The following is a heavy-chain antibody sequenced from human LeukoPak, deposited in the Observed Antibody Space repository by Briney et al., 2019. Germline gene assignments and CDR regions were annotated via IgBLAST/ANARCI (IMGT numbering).Heavy chain of an antibody. Sequence: PSETLSLTCTVSGGSVNYYYWSWIRQPPGKGLEWIGNIYYSGSTYYNPSLKSRVTISVDTSKNQFSLNLISVTAADTAVYYCARRHCISTNCYGYAFDIWGQGTMVTVSS. V-gene: IGHV4-59*04. CDR1: GGSVNYYY. CDR3: ARRHCISTNCYGYAFDI. D-gene: IGHD2-2*01. J-gene: IGHJ3*02. CDR2: IYYSGST.